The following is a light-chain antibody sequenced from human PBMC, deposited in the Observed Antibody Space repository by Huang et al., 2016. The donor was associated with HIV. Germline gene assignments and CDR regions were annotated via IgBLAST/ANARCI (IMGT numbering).Light chain of an antibody. J-gene: IGKJ1*01. CDR2: AAS. CDR1: QSISSY. Sequence: DIQMTQSPSSLSASVGDGVTITCRASQSISSYLNWYQQKPGKAPKLLIYAASSLQSGVPSRFSGSRSWTDFTLTISSLQPEDFATYYCQQSYSTPWTFGQGTKVEIK. CDR3: QQSYSTPWT. V-gene: IGKV1-39*01.